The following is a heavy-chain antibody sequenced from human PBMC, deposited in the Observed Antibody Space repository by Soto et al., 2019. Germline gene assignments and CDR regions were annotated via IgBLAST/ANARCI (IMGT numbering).Heavy chain of an antibody. CDR2: INPGNGNT. J-gene: IGHJ4*02. CDR3: ARRWGGGSYYGDYGGYDY. D-gene: IGHD4-17*01. V-gene: IGHV1-3*01. CDR1: GYTFTNYA. Sequence: ASVKVSCKASGYTFTNYAMHWVRQAPGQRLEWMGWINPGNGNTNYAQKFQGRVTMTTDKSTSTAYMELRSLRSEDTAVYYCARRWGGGSYYGDYGGYDYWGQGTLVTVSS.